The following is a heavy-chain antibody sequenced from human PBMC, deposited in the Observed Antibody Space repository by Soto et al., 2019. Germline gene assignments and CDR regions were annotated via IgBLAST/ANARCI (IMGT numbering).Heavy chain of an antibody. CDR1: GYSFTHYW. Sequence: PGESLKISCQGPGYSFTHYWISWVRPMPGTGVEWMGRIDPIDSYTTYSPSFQGQVTISVDKSISTAYLQWSSLKAADTAMYYCARRICESRRCPRNHYGMDVWGQGTTVTVAS. CDR2: IDPIDSYT. V-gene: IGHV5-10-1*01. J-gene: IGHJ6*01. CDR3: ARRICESRRCPRNHYGMDV. D-gene: IGHD3-22*01.